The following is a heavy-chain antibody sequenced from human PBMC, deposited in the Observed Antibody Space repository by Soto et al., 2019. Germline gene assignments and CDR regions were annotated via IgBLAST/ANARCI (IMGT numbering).Heavy chain of an antibody. D-gene: IGHD1-26*01. V-gene: IGHV4-59*01. CDR2: VYHSGTT. CDR3: ARDMPYGAGSLAGCDY. Sequence: SETLSLPCSVSGVSFTGSYWSSIRQPPGKTLEWIGYVYHSGTTTYNTSLKSRVSISVDTSKNRFSLRLTSVIAADTAVYYGARDMPYGAGSLAGCDYWGQGILVTVSS. J-gene: IGHJ4*02. CDR1: GVSFTGSY.